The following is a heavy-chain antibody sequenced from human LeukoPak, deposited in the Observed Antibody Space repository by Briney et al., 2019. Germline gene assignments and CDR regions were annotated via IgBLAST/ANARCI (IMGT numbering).Heavy chain of an antibody. CDR1: GGSISSYY. Sequence: PSETLSLTCTVSGGSISSYYWSWIRQPAGKGLEWIGRIYTSGSTNYNPSLKSRVTMSVDTSKNQFSLKLSSVTAADTAVYYCARPSILTGPAAYYYYYMDVWGKGTTVTVSS. J-gene: IGHJ6*03. CDR3: ARPSILTGPAAYYYYYMDV. D-gene: IGHD3-9*01. V-gene: IGHV4-4*07. CDR2: IYTSGST.